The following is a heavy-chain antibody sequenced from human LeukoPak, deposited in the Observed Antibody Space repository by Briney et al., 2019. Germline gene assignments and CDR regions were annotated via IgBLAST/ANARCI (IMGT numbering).Heavy chain of an antibody. CDR1: GGSISSYY. Sequence: ETLTLTCTASGGSISSYYWSWIWQPPGKGLEWMGYIYYDGSTNYNPSLKSRVTISVDTSKNQFSLKLSSVTAADTAVYYCARGLGMATSDYWGKGTLATVSS. V-gene: IGHV4-59*01. D-gene: IGHD5-24*01. CDR2: IYYDGST. J-gene: IGHJ4*01. CDR3: ARGLGMATSDY.